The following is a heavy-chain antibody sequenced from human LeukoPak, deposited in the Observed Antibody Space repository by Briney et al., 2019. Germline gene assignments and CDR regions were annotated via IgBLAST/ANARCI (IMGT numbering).Heavy chain of an antibody. D-gene: IGHD6-13*01. V-gene: IGHV4-39*01. CDR3: ARQSSSWYGYFDY. CDR1: GGSISSSSYY. Sequence: PSETLSLTCTVSGGSISSSSYYWGWIRQPPGKGLEWIGSIYYSGSTYYNPSLKSRVTISVDTSKNQFSLKLSSVTAADTAVYYCARQSSSWYGYFDYWGQGTLVTVSS. CDR2: IYYSGST. J-gene: IGHJ4*02.